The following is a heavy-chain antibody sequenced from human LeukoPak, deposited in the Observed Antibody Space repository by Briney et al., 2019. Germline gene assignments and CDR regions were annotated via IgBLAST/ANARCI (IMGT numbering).Heavy chain of an antibody. Sequence: GGSLTLSCAASGFTVSSNYMSWVRQAPGKGLEWVAVSYSGGSTYYADSVKGRFTISRGNSKNTLYLQMNSLRAEDTAVYYCARVFCSSTSCYDYFDYWGQGTLVTVSS. CDR3: ARVFCSSTSCYDYFDY. CDR2: SYSGGST. J-gene: IGHJ4*02. V-gene: IGHV3-53*01. D-gene: IGHD2-2*01. CDR1: GFTVSSNY.